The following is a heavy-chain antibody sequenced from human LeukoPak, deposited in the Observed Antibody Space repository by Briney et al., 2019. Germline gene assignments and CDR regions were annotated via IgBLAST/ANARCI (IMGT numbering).Heavy chain of an antibody. D-gene: IGHD6-6*01. V-gene: IGHV3-23*01. CDR2: IGGSGDRT. CDR3: AKWMGTSSDAFDI. Sequence: GGSLRLSCEASEFTFSSYAMSWVRQAPGKGLEWVSAIGGSGDRTYYADSVKGRFTMSRDNSKNTLYLQMNTLRAEDTAVYYCAKWMGTSSDAFDIWGQGTMVTVSS. J-gene: IGHJ3*02. CDR1: EFTFSSYA.